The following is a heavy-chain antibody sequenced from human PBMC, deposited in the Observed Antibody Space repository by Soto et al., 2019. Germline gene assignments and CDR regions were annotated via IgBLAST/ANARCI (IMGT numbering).Heavy chain of an antibody. CDR2: MNPNSGNT. CDR3: ARGGSRQRVVIISYYYYAMDV. V-gene: IGHV1-8*01. J-gene: IGHJ6*02. D-gene: IGHD3-3*01. CDR1: GYTFTSYD. Sequence: ASVKVSCKASGYTFTSYDINWVRQATGQGLEWMGWMNPNSGNTGYAQKFQGRVTMTRNTSISTAYMELSSLRSEDTAVYYCARGGSRQRVVIISYYYYAMDVWGQGTTATVSS.